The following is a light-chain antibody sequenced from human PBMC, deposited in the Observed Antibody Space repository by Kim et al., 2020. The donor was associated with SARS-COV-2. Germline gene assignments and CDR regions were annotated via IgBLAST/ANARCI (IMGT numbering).Light chain of an antibody. CDR2: GAS. Sequence: TLSGSQWKSATRPCRASQTVSRDIAWYQQNPGQPPRLLHYGASTGATGIPARVSGSGSGTEFTPTISRLQSEDFAVYYCQHPGTFGHGTKVDSK. CDR3: QHPGT. J-gene: IGKJ1*01. CDR1: QTVSRD. V-gene: IGKV3D-15*01.